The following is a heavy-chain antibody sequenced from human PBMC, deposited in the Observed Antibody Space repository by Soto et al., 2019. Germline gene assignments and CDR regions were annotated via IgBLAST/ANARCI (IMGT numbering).Heavy chain of an antibody. CDR3: ARRITYGNTFDY. CDR2: IYYSGSV. V-gene: IGHV4-59*08. CDR1: GGSISSYY. D-gene: IGHD4-17*01. Sequence: SETLSLTCTVSGGSISSYYWSWIRQPPGKGLEWIGYIYYSGSVHYNPSLMSRVTISVDTSKNQFSLKLSSVTAADTAVYYCARRITYGNTFDYWGQGTLVTVSS. J-gene: IGHJ4*02.